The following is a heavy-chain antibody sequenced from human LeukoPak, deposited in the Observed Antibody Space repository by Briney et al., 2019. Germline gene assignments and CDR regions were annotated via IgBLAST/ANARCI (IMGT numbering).Heavy chain of an antibody. CDR1: GYTFTSYY. V-gene: IGHV1-46*01. D-gene: IGHD6-19*01. Sequence: GASVKVSCKASGYTFTSYYMHWVRQAPGQGLEWMGIINPSGGSTSYAQKFQGRVTMTRDTSTSTVYMELSSLRSEDTAVYYCASTPPYSSGWYLNYFDYWGQGTLVTVSS. CDR3: ASTPPYSSGWYLNYFDY. J-gene: IGHJ4*02. CDR2: INPSGGST.